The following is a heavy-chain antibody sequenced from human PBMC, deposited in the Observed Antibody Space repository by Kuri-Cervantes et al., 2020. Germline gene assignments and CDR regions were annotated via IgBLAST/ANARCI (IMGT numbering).Heavy chain of an antibody. D-gene: IGHD6-19*01. J-gene: IGHJ4*02. CDR1: GFTFSSYW. Sequence: GESLKISCAASGFTFSSYWMSWVRQAPGKGLEWVANIKQDGSEKYYVDSVKGRFTISRDNAKNSLYRQMNSLRAEDTAVYYCAKAHRSSGQLFDYWGQGTLVTVSS. CDR2: IKQDGSEK. CDR3: AKAHRSSGQLFDY. V-gene: IGHV3-7*02.